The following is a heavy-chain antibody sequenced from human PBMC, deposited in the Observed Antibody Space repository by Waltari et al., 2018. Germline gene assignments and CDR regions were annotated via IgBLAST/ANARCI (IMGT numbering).Heavy chain of an antibody. CDR2: IYYSGRT. Sequence: QVQLQESGPGLVKPSETLSLTCTVSGGSISSYYWNWIRQAPGRVLDWIGYIYYSGRTNSNPSLESRVTISVDTSKNQFSLNLRSVTAGDTAVYYCARFGRSGYWPFDFWGQGILVTVSS. D-gene: IGHD3-3*01. CDR3: ARFGRSGYWPFDF. V-gene: IGHV4-59*01. J-gene: IGHJ4*02. CDR1: GGSISSYY.